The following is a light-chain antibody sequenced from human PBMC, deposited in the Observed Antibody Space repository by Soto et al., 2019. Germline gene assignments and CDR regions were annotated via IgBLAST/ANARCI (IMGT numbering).Light chain of an antibody. J-gene: IGLJ2*01. Sequence: QSALTQPASVSGSPGQSITISCTGTSSDVGGYNHVSWYQQHPGKAPKLIIYEVTNRPSGVSNRFSGSKSANTASLTISGLQAEDEANYYCSSYTSSNTLVVFGGGTKLTVL. CDR3: SSYTSSNTLVV. CDR1: SSDVGGYNH. CDR2: EVT. V-gene: IGLV2-14*01.